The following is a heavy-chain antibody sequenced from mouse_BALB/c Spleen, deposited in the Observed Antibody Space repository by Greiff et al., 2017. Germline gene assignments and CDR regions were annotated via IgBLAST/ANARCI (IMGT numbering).Heavy chain of an antibody. J-gene: IGHJ4*01. V-gene: IGHV2-3*01. Sequence: LQESGPGLVAPSQSLSITCTVSGFSLTSYGVSWVRQPPGKGLEWLGVIWGDGSTNYHSALISRLSISKDNSKSQVFLKMNSLQTDDTAMYYCARDITTVVADAMDYWGQGTSVTVSS. D-gene: IGHD1-1*01. CDR1: GFSLTSYG. CDR2: IWGDGST. CDR3: ARDITTVVADAMDY.